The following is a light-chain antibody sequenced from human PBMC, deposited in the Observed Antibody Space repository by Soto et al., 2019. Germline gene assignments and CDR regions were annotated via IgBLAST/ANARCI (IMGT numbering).Light chain of an antibody. J-gene: IGKJ4*01. CDR3: QKSYSTPLN. V-gene: IGKV1-39*01. Sequence: DIQMTQSPSSLSVSVGDRVTITCRASQSISGYLNWYQQKPGKAPKLLIYAASSLQSGVPSRFSGSGSGTDFTLTISSLQPEDFATYYCQKSYSTPLNCGGGNTGDIK. CDR2: AAS. CDR1: QSISGY.